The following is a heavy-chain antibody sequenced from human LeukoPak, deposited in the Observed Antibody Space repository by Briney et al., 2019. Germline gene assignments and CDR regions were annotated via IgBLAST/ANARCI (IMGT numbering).Heavy chain of an antibody. Sequence: ASVKVSCKASGYTFTGYYMHWVRQAPGQGLEWMGWINPNSGGTNYAQKFQGRVTMTRDTPISTAYMELSRLRSDDTAVYYCARLIVVVVAATGTWFDPWGQGTLVTVSS. D-gene: IGHD2-15*01. CDR1: GYTFTGYY. V-gene: IGHV1-2*02. CDR3: ARLIVVVVAATGTWFDP. J-gene: IGHJ5*02. CDR2: INPNSGGT.